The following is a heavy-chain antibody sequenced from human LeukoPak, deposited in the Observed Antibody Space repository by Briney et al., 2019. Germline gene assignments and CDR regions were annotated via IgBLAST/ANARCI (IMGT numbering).Heavy chain of an antibody. J-gene: IGHJ4*02. CDR2: ISNEGSYQ. D-gene: IGHD6-19*01. CDR1: GFHFSSYG. Sequence: GGSLRLSCAASGFHFSSYGIHWVRQAPGKGLEWVAVISNEGSYQNYADSVKGRFTVSRDNSKNMVFLQMNSLTAEDTAIYYCARTREQWQVLDYWGQETLVTVSS. CDR3: ARTREQWQVLDY. V-gene: IGHV3-30*03.